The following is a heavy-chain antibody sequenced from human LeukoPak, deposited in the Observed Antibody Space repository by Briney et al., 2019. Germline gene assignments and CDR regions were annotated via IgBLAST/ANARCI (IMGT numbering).Heavy chain of an antibody. CDR2: IRSKTNGGTP. J-gene: IGHJ4*02. CDR3: ARGSNSYDSSDFDH. D-gene: IGHD3-22*01. CDR1: GFTFSNAW. Sequence: GRSLRLSCAASGFTFSNAWMNWVRQAPGKGLEWVGRIRSKTNGGTPEYAAPVKGRFTISRDDSRNTLYLQMNSLKTDDTAVYYCARGSNSYDSSDFDHWGQGTLVTVSS. V-gene: IGHV3-15*01.